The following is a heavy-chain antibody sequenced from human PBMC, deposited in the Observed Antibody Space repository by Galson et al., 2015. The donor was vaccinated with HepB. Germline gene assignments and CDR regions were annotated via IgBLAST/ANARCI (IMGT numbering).Heavy chain of an antibody. CDR2: INPNSGGT. CDR1: GYTFTGYY. Sequence: SVKVSCKASGYTFTGYYMHWVRQAPGQGLEWMGRINPNSGGTNYAQKFQGRVTMTRDTSISTAYMELSRLGSDDTAVYYCARGAAMVTYYYYYMDVWGKGTTVTVSS. D-gene: IGHD5-18*01. J-gene: IGHJ6*03. V-gene: IGHV1-2*06. CDR3: ARGAAMVTYYYYYMDV.